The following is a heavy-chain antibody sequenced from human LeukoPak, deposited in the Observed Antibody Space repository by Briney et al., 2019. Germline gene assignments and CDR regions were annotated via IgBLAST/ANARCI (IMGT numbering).Heavy chain of an antibody. CDR3: ARGYYYDSSGSIGVAFDI. CDR1: GGSISNYY. Sequence: SETLSLTCTVSGGSISNYYWSWIRQPPGKGLEWIGSIYHSGSTYYNPSLKSRVTISVDTSKNQFSLKLSSVTAADTAVYYCARGYYYDSSGSIGVAFDIWGQGTMVTVSS. D-gene: IGHD3-22*01. V-gene: IGHV4-59*08. J-gene: IGHJ3*02. CDR2: IYHSGST.